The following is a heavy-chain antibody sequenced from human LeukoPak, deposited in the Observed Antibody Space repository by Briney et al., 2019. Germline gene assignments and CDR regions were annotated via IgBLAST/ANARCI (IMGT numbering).Heavy chain of an antibody. CDR2: AYYSGSA. CDR1: GGSISGSSYY. V-gene: IGHV4-39*01. J-gene: IGHJ4*02. CDR3: VRQPTGSLDY. Sequence: PSETLSLTCTVSGGSISGSSYYWGWIRQPPGKGLEWIGIAYYSGSAYYNPSLKSRVTISVDTSKNQFSLKLSSVTAADTAVYYCVRQPTGSLDYWGQGALVTVSS. D-gene: IGHD3-9*01.